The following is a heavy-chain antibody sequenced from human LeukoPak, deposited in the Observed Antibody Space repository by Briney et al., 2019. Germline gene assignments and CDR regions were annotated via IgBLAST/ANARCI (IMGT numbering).Heavy chain of an antibody. CDR3: AREGFGEFADI. D-gene: IGHD3-10*01. Sequence: GGSLRLSCVASGFTFSNHDMHWVRQATGKGLEWVSAIGTAGKTYYADSVKGRFTISRENARNSLYLQLNSLRAGDTAVYYCAREGFGEFADIWGQGTMVTVSS. V-gene: IGHV3-13*01. J-gene: IGHJ3*02. CDR1: GFTFSNHD. CDR2: IGTAGKT.